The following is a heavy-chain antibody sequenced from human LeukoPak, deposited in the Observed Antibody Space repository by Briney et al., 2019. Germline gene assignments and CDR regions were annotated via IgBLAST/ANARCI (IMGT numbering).Heavy chain of an antibody. D-gene: IGHD1-26*01. CDR2: IYYSGST. CDR3: ARYIVGATTMAFDI. J-gene: IGHJ3*02. Sequence: PSQTLSLTCTVSGGSISSGGYYWSWIRQHPGKGLEWIGYIYYSGSTNYNPSLKSRVTISVDTSKNQFSLKLSSVTAADTAVYYCARYIVGATTMAFDIWGQGTMVTVSS. CDR1: GGSISSGGYY. V-gene: IGHV4-31*03.